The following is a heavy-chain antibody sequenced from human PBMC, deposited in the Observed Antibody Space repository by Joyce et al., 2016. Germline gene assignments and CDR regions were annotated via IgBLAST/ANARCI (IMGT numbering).Heavy chain of an antibody. J-gene: IGHJ4*02. CDR3: ARGYWGSDY. CDR2: SQGGNGDT. D-gene: IGHD7-27*01. V-gene: IGHV1-3*05. CDR1: GYTFTSYA. Sequence: QVQLVLSGAEEKKPGASVILSCKTSGYTFTSYAMHWVRQAPGQGLEWMGWSQGGNGDTRYSQKFQGRVTITRDTSASTGYMQLNSLTFEDTAIYYCARGYWGSDYWGQGALVTVSS.